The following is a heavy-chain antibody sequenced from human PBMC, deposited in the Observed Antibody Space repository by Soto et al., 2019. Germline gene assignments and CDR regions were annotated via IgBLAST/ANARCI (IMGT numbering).Heavy chain of an antibody. J-gene: IGHJ4*02. CDR2: INAGNGNT. CDR3: ARGPGGPDGPGDY. V-gene: IGHV1-3*01. CDR1: GYTFTRYA. D-gene: IGHD2-15*01. Sequence: QVQLVQSGAEVKKPGASVKVSCKASGYTFTRYAMHWVRHAPGQRLEWMGWINAGNGNTKYSQKFQGRVTITRDTSASTAYMELSSLRSEDTAVYYGARGPGGPDGPGDYWGQGTLVTVSS.